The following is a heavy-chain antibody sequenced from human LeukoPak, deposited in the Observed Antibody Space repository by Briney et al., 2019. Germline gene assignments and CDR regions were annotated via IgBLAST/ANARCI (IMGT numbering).Heavy chain of an antibody. CDR3: ASGPILNAFDI. CDR2: INTNTGNP. CDR1: GYTFTGYY. V-gene: IGHV7-4-1*02. J-gene: IGHJ3*02. D-gene: IGHD2-2*02. Sequence: ASVKVSCKASGYTFTGYYMHWVRQAPGQGLEWMGWINTNTGNPTYAQGFTGRFVFSLDTSVSTAYLQISSLKAEDTAVYYCASGPILNAFDIWGQGTMVTVSS.